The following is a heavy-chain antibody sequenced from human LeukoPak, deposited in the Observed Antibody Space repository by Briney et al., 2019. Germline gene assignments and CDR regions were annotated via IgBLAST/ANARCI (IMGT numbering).Heavy chain of an antibody. J-gene: IGHJ4*02. CDR2: LKQDGSEK. Sequence: GGSLRLSCVASGFTFSTYWMSWVRQAPGKGLEWVANLKQDGSEKYYVDSVKGRFTISRDNAKNSLYLQMDSLRVEDTAVYYCARIFLGVDIVATISVPFDYWGQGTLVTVSS. CDR3: ARIFLGVDIVATISVPFDY. CDR1: GFTFSTYW. V-gene: IGHV3-7*01. D-gene: IGHD5-12*01.